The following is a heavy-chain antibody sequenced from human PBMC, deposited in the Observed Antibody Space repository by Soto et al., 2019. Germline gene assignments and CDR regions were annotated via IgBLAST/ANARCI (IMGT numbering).Heavy chain of an antibody. V-gene: IGHV2-5*02. D-gene: IGHD6-19*01. CDR3: AHSPLPVAGPLDAFDV. Sequence: QITLRESGPTLVKATQTLTLTCTFSGFSLRTRGVGVGWVRQPPGKALEWLALIYWDDEKRYRPSLKSRLTITKDTSKNQVVLKVTNMDPVDTGTYYCAHSPLPVAGPLDAFDVWGQGTMVTVSS. J-gene: IGHJ3*01. CDR2: IYWDDEK. CDR1: GFSLRTRGVG.